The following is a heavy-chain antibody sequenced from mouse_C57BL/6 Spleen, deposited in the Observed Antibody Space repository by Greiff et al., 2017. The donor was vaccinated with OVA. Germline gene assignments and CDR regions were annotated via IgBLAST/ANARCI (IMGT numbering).Heavy chain of an antibody. CDR2: INPNNGGT. Sequence: EVQLQQSGPELVKPGASVKISCKASGYTFTDYYMNWVKQSHGKSLEWIGDINPNNGGTSYNQKFKGKATLTVDQSSSTAYMELRSLTSEDSAVYYCASIYYDYDDVLMDYWGQGTSVTVSS. CDR1: GYTFTDYY. CDR3: ASIYYDYDDVLMDY. V-gene: IGHV1-26*01. J-gene: IGHJ4*01. D-gene: IGHD2-4*01.